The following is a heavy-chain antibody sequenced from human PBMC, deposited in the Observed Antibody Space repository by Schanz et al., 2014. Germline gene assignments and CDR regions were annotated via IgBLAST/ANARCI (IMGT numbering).Heavy chain of an antibody. Sequence: EVQLVESGGGLVKPGGSLRLSCAASGFTFSNFAIHWVRQAPGKGLEWVSAISGSGGSTYYADSVKGRFTISRDNAKNSLYLQMNSLRAEDTAVYYCARDKGGYYPFDYWGQGTLVTVSS. J-gene: IGHJ4*02. V-gene: IGHV3-21*01. CDR3: ARDKGGYYPFDY. CDR1: GFTFSNFA. CDR2: ISGSGGST. D-gene: IGHD3-3*01.